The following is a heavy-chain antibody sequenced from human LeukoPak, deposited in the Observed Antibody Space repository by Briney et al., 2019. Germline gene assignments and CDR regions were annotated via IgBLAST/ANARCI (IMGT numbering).Heavy chain of an antibody. Sequence: GASVKVSCKASGGTFSSYAISWVRQAPGQGLEWMGGIIPIFGTANYAQKFQGRVTITTDKSTSTAYMELSSLRSEDTAVYYCARSRHSSSWYSFDYWGQGTLVTVSS. CDR3: ARSRHSSSWYSFDY. CDR2: IIPIFGTA. V-gene: IGHV1-69*05. D-gene: IGHD6-13*01. J-gene: IGHJ4*02. CDR1: GGTFSSYA.